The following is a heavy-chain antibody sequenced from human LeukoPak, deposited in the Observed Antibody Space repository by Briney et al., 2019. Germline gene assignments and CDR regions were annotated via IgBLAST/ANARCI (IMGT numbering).Heavy chain of an antibody. Sequence: SETLSLTCTVSGGSVSSGSCYWSWIRQPPGKGLEWIGNIYYSGSTNYNPSLKRRVTISVDTSKNQFSLKLSSVTAADTAVYYCAREPSRYYYGSGSNPDYWGQGTLVTVSS. V-gene: IGHV4-61*01. CDR1: GGSVSSGSCY. D-gene: IGHD3-10*01. CDR3: AREPSRYYYGSGSNPDY. J-gene: IGHJ4*02. CDR2: IYYSGST.